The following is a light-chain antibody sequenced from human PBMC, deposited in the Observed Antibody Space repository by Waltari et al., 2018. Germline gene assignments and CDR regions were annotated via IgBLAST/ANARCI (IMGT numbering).Light chain of an antibody. J-gene: IGLJ2*01. Sequence: QSDLSQPASMSGSPGQSITISCTGTSSYVRGYNYVSWYQEYPGKAPKLIIYDVKNRPSGVSNRFSGSKSGNTASLTISGLQAEDEADYYCSSYTSTSTVLFGGGTKVTVL. CDR1: SSYVRGYNY. V-gene: IGLV2-14*03. CDR2: DVK. CDR3: SSYTSTSTVL.